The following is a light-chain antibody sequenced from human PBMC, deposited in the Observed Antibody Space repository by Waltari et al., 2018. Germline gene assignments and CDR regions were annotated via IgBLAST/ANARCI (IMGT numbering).Light chain of an antibody. V-gene: IGKV3-15*01. Sequence: ILLPQSPATLSVSPGERATLSCRASQNIDTRLAWYQHKPGQAPRLLIYGASTRAADIPARFSGSGFGTDFSLTINSLQSEDFAVYYCQQYLQWPPAITFGPGTRLDFK. CDR1: QNIDTR. CDR2: GAS. J-gene: IGKJ5*01. CDR3: QQYLQWPPAIT.